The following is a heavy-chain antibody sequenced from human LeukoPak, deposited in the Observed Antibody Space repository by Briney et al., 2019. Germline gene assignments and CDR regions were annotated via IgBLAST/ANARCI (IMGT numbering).Heavy chain of an antibody. Sequence: SSETLSLTCTVSGGSISSGDYYWSWSRQPPGKGLEWIGYIYYSGSTYYNPSLKSRVTISVDTSKNQFSLKLSSVTAADTAVYYCARKIGVPPSGPVYNWFDPWGQGTLVTVSS. V-gene: IGHV4-30-4*08. CDR3: ARKIGVPPSGPVYNWFDP. D-gene: IGHD3-10*01. J-gene: IGHJ5*02. CDR2: IYYSGST. CDR1: GGSISSGDYY.